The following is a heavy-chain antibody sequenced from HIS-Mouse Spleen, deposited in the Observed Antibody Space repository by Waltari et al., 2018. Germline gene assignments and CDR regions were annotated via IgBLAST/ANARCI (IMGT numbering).Heavy chain of an antibody. V-gene: IGHV4-39*07. Sequence: QLQLQESGPGLVKPSETLSLTCTVSGGSISSSSYSWVWTRQPPGKGLEWIGSIYYRRRTYYNPSLKSRVTISVDTSKNQFSLKLSSVTAADTAVYYCAREIPYSSSWYDWYFDLWGRGTLVTVSS. D-gene: IGHD6-13*01. CDR3: AREIPYSSSWYDWYFDL. CDR1: GGSISSSSYS. CDR2: IYYRRRT. J-gene: IGHJ2*01.